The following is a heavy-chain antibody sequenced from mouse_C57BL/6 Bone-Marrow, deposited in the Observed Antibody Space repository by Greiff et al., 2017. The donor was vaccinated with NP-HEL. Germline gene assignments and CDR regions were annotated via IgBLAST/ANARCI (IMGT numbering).Heavy chain of an antibody. V-gene: IGHV1-69*01. CDR3: ARGTYSNPCYFDY. CDR2: IDPSDSYT. J-gene: IGHJ2*01. Sequence: QVQLQQPGAELVMPGASVKLSCKASGYTFTSYWMHWVKQRPGQGLEWIGEIDPSDSYTNYNQKFKGKSTLTVDKSSSTAYMQPSSLTSEDSAVYYCARGTYSNPCYFDYWGQGTTLTVSS. CDR1: GYTFTSYW. D-gene: IGHD2-5*01.